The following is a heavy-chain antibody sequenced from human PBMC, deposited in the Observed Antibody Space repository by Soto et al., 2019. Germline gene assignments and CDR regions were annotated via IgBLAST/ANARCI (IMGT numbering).Heavy chain of an antibody. Sequence: SETLSLTCTVSGGSISSYYWSWIRQPPGKGLEWIGYIYYSGSTNYNPSLKSRVTISVDTSKNQFSLKLSSVTAADTAVYYCARDSEYSSSSPAFDIWGQGTMVTVSS. J-gene: IGHJ3*02. D-gene: IGHD6-6*01. V-gene: IGHV4-59*01. CDR2: IYYSGST. CDR3: ARDSEYSSSSPAFDI. CDR1: GGSISSYY.